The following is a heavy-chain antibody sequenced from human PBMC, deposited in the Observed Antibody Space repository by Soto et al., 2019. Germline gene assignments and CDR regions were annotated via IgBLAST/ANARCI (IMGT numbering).Heavy chain of an antibody. CDR1: GYIFVNYG. J-gene: IGHJ6*02. Sequence: QVQLVQSGAEVRKPGSSVKVSCKASGYIFVNYGIAWVRQAPGQGLEWMGWISPYSGNTNYASKVQGRLTMTTDTSTSTACMDGGSLTSDDTAVYYCAMVDNYVTPTPRNVWGQGTTVTVSS. V-gene: IGHV1-18*01. D-gene: IGHD3-16*01. CDR3: AMVDNYVTPTPRNV. CDR2: ISPYSGNT.